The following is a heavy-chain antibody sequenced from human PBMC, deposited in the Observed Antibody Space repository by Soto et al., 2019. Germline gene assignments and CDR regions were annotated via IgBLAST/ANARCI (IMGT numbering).Heavy chain of an antibody. CDR2: IYYSGSA. V-gene: IGHV4-61*01. CDR1: GDSVTSVSDY. Sequence: PXETLSLTCTVSGDSVTSVSDYWSWIRQPPGKGLEWIGYIYYSGSADYNPSLGSRVTISIDTSKNQFSLKLTSVTAADTAVYYCARGVGFGYYYYHMDIWGQGTTVTV. J-gene: IGHJ6*02. CDR3: ARGVGFGYYYYHMDI. D-gene: IGHD3-10*01.